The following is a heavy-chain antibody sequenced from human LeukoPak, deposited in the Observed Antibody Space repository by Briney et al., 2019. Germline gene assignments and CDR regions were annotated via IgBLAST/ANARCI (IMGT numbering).Heavy chain of an antibody. CDR3: AKDLIVGDDN. V-gene: IGHV3-23*01. Sequence: GGSLRLSCAASGFTFSNHAMSWVRQAPGKGLEWVSTLSGSGSSTYYADSVKGRFTISRDNSKNTLYLQMNSLRVEDTALYYCAKDLIVGDDNWGQGTLVTVSS. CDR2: LSGSGSST. D-gene: IGHD1-26*01. J-gene: IGHJ4*02. CDR1: GFTFSNHA.